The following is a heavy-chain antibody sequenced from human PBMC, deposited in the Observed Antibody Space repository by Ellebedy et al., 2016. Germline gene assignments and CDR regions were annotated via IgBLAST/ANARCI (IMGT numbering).Heavy chain of an antibody. CDR2: ISGSGGIA. CDR3: AQRGDYSPPVGR. Sequence: GESLKISCAASGFTFRVYAMSWVRQAPGKGLEWVSGISGSGGIAYYADSVKDRFTISRDNSKNTLYLQMYSLRAEDTAVYYCAQRGDYSPPVGRWGQGSLVTVSS. CDR1: GFTFRVYA. J-gene: IGHJ4*02. D-gene: IGHD4-17*01. V-gene: IGHV3-23*01.